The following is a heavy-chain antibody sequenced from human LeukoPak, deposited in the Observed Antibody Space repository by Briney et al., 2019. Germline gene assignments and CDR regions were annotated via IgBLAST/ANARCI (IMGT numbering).Heavy chain of an antibody. V-gene: IGHV3-74*01. D-gene: IGHD6-6*01. J-gene: IGHJ5*02. CDR3: ARERGLWLIAARRNWFDP. Sequence: GSLRLSFAASGFPFSSYWMHWVRRAPGKGVVWVSRINSDGSSTSYADSVKGRFTISRDNAKNTLYLQMNSLRAEDTAVYYCARERGLWLIAARRNWFDPWGQGTLVTVSS. CDR2: INSDGSST. CDR1: GFPFSSYW.